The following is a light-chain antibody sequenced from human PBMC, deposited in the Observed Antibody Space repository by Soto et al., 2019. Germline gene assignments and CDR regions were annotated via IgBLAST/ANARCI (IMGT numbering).Light chain of an antibody. CDR2: DVT. CDR1: SSDVGGYNY. CDR3: CSYAGSYSLV. Sequence: QSALSQPRSVSGSPGQSVTMSCTGTSSDVGGYNYVSWYQQHPGKDPKLMIYDVTKRPSGVPDRFSGSKSGNTASLTISGLQAEDEADYYCCSYAGSYSLVFGTGTKLTVL. V-gene: IGLV2-11*01. J-gene: IGLJ1*01.